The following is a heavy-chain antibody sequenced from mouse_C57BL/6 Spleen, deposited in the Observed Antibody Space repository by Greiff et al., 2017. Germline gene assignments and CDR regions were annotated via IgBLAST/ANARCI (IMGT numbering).Heavy chain of an antibody. Sequence: QVTLKVSGPGILQSSQTLSLTCSFSGFSLSTSGMGVSWIRQPSGKGLEWLAHIYWEDDKRYHPSLKSRLTISKDTSRNQVFLKITSVDTAATATYYCARSRSTITTVVAPDYWGQGTTLTVSS. J-gene: IGHJ2*01. D-gene: IGHD1-1*01. CDR3: ARSRSTITTVVAPDY. CDR1: GFSLSTSGMG. CDR2: IYWEDDK. V-gene: IGHV8-12*01.